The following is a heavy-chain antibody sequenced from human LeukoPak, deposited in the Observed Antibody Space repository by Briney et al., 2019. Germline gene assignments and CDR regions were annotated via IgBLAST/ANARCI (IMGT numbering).Heavy chain of an antibody. CDR3: ARDQVGALDF. Sequence: PGGSLRLSCAVSGFTFSSYWMAWVRQAPGKGLEWVAIMKQDGSTRHYVDSVKGRFTISRDNAKNSLYLQMNSLRAEDTAIYYCARDQVGALDFWGLGSLVTVSS. D-gene: IGHD1-26*01. J-gene: IGHJ4*02. CDR1: GFTFSSYW. V-gene: IGHV3-7*01. CDR2: MKQDGSTR.